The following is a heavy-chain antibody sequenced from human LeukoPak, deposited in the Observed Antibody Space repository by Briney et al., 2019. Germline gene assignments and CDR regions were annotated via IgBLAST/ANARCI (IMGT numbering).Heavy chain of an antibody. CDR1: GFTFSNYW. CDR2: IKEDGSEK. V-gene: IGHV3-7*05. CDR3: AREGTRRDLLIDY. J-gene: IGHJ4*02. D-gene: IGHD3-10*01. Sequence: PGGSLRLSCAASGFTFSNYWMSWVRQAPGKGPEWVANIKEDGSEKYYVDSVKGRFTISRDNAKNSLYLQMNSLSPEDTAVYYCAREGTRRDLLIDYWGQGTLVTVSS.